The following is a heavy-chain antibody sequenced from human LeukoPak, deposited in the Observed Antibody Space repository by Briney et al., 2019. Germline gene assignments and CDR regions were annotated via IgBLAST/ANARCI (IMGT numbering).Heavy chain of an antibody. CDR1: GGSISSGDYY. CDR2: IYYSGST. V-gene: IGHV4-30-4*03. J-gene: IGHJ5*02. D-gene: IGHD6-13*01. Sequence: SQTLSLTCTVSGGSISSGDYYWSWIRQPPGKGLEWIGYIYYSGSTYYNPSLKSRVTISVDTSKNQFSLKLSSVTAADTAVYYCLAAAGTRAYNWFDPWGQGTLVTVSS. CDR3: LAAAGTRAYNWFDP.